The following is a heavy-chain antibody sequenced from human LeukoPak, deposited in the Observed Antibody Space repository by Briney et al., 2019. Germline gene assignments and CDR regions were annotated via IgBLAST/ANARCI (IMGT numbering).Heavy chain of an antibody. CDR1: GFTFASYK. D-gene: IGHD6-13*01. Sequence: GGSLRLSCAASGFTFASYKMNWVRQAPGKGLEWLSCISSNSRDIYYADSVKGRFTISRDNSKNPLYLQMNSLRAEDTAVYYCAKDRPTVYSSSWLHFLDSWGQGTLVTVSS. CDR2: ISSNSRDI. J-gene: IGHJ4*02. CDR3: AKDRPTVYSSSWLHFLDS. V-gene: IGHV3-21*04.